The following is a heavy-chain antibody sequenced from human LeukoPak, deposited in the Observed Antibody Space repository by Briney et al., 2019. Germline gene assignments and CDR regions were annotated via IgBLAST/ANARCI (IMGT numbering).Heavy chain of an antibody. CDR2: INPNSGGT. CDR3: ARSVQNIRLEHDY. V-gene: IGHV1-2*02. CDR1: GYTFTGYY. Sequence: GASVKVSCKASGYTFTGYYMHWVRQAPGQGLEWMGWINPNSGGTNYAQKFQGRVTMTRDTSISTAYMELSRLRSDDTAVFYCARSVQNIRLEHDYWGQGTLVTVSS. J-gene: IGHJ4*02. D-gene: IGHD1-1*01.